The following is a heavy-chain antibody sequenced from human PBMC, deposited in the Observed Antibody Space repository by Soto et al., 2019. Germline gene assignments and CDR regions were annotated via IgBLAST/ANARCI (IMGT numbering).Heavy chain of an antibody. Sequence: SETLSLTCTVSGAAINSYYWTWIRQAPGMGLEWIGYIYYTGSTNYNPSLESRVTVSVDRSRNQFSLELRSVTAADTAVYYCARADGYFFFFDNWGQGTQVTVS. CDR2: IYYTGST. CDR1: GAAINSYY. D-gene: IGHD3-22*01. J-gene: IGHJ4*02. V-gene: IGHV4-59*01. CDR3: ARADGYFFFFDN.